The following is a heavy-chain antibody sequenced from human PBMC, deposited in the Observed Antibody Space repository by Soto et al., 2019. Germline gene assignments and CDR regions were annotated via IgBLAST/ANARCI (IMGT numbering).Heavy chain of an antibody. CDR2: ISGRGAAT. V-gene: IGHV3-23*01. J-gene: IGHJ4*02. CDR3: AKVLYGVITYFDS. D-gene: IGHD3-3*01. Sequence: EVQLLESGGGLVQPGGSLRLSCASSGFTFSSYGMTWVRRPPGKGLEWVSAISGRGAATYYADSVQGRFTISRDNSNNTLYLQMNSLRAEDTAVYSCAKVLYGVITYFDSWGPGPLVTVSS. CDR1: GFTFSSYG.